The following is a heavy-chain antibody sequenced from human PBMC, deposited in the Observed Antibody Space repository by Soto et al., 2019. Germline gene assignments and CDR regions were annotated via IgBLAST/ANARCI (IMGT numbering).Heavy chain of an antibody. CDR2: IIPIFGTA. V-gene: IGHV1-69*06. CDR1: GGTFSSYA. D-gene: IGHD3-9*01. Sequence: SVKVSCKASGGTFSSYAISWVRQAPGQGLEWMGGIIPIFGTANYAQKFQGRVTITADKSTSTAYMELTRLRSEDTAVYYCARALRYFDWLPWFDTWGQGTLVTVSS. CDR3: ARALRYFDWLPWFDT. J-gene: IGHJ5*02.